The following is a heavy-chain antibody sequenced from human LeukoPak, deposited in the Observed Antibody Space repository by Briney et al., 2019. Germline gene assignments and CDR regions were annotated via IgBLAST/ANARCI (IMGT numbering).Heavy chain of an antibody. CDR3: ARVGLRFLEWYLSDYYYYMDV. J-gene: IGHJ6*03. CDR1: GGSFSGYY. D-gene: IGHD3-3*01. V-gene: IGHV4-34*01. CDR2: INHSGST. Sequence: PSETLSLTCAVYGGSFSGYYWSWIRQPPGKGLEWIGEINHSGSTNYNPSLKSRVTISVDTSKNQFSLKLSSVTAADTAVYYCARVGLRFLEWYLSDYYYYMDVWGKGTTVTVSS.